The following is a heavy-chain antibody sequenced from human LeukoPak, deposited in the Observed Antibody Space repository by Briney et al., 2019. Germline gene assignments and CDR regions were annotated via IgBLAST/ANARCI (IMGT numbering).Heavy chain of an antibody. J-gene: IGHJ3*02. CDR2: IYPSGST. D-gene: IGHD2-8*02. CDR1: GASTSSRNW. V-gene: IGHV4-4*02. CDR3: ARDTGGRGRLDAFDI. Sequence: PSETLSLTCAVSGASTSSRNWWIWVRQPPGKGLEWIGEIYPSGSTNYNPSLKSRVTISIDKSKNQFFLKLSSVTAADTAVYYCARDTGGRGRLDAFDIWGQGTMVTVSS.